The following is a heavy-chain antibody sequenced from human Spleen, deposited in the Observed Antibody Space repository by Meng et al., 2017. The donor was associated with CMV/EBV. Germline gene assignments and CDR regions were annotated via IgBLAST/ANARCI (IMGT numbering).Heavy chain of an antibody. Sequence: AASGFTFSSDAMHWVRQAPGKGLEWVAVIWSDGSNKFYADSVKGRFTISRDNSRNTLHLQMNSLRAEDTAVYFCAKEGTVAGTWFDHWGQGTLVTVSS. CDR1: GFTFSSDA. V-gene: IGHV3-33*06. D-gene: IGHD6-19*01. CDR2: IWSDGSNK. CDR3: AKEGTVAGTWFDH. J-gene: IGHJ5*02.